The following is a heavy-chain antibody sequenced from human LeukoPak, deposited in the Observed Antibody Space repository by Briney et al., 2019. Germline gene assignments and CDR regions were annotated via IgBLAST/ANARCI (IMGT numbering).Heavy chain of an antibody. CDR2: IYYSGST. CDR3: AKSYRGDSSGYYPDDPFDY. D-gene: IGHD3-22*01. CDR1: GGSIRRSYYY. V-gene: IGHV4-39*01. Sequence: SENLSLTCTLSGGSIRRSYYYWGWIRQPPGKGLGWIGSIYYSGSTFYNPSLKSRVTISVDTSKNQFSLRLTSVTAADTAVYYCAKSYRGDSSGYYPDDPFDYWGQGTLVTVSS. J-gene: IGHJ4*02.